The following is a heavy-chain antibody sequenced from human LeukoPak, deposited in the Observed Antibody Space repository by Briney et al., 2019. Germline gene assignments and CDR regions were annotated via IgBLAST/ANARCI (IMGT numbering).Heavy chain of an antibody. D-gene: IGHD3-10*01. CDR3: ARGYGSGNGYYYYGMDV. V-gene: IGHV1-2*04. CDR1: GYTFTCYY. Sequence: ASVKVSCKASGYTFTCYYMHWVRQAPGQGLEWMGWINPNSGGTNYAQKFQGWVTMTRDTSISTAYMELSRLRSDDTAVYYCARGYGSGNGYYYYGMDVWGKGTTVTVSS. J-gene: IGHJ6*04. CDR2: INPNSGGT.